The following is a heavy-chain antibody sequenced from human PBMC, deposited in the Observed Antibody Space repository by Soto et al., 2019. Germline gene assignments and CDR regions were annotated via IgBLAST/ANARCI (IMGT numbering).Heavy chain of an antibody. CDR1: GGSISSSSYY. CDR2: IYYSGST. CDR3: ARGGYYDSSGPNRIVDY. D-gene: IGHD3-22*01. J-gene: IGHJ4*02. V-gene: IGHV4-39*01. Sequence: QLQLQESGPGLVKPSETLSLTCTVSGGSISSSSYYWGWIRQPPGKGLEWIGSIYYSGSTYYNPSLKSRVTISVDTSKNQFSLKLSSVTAADTAVYYCARGGYYDSSGPNRIVDYWGQGTLVTVSS.